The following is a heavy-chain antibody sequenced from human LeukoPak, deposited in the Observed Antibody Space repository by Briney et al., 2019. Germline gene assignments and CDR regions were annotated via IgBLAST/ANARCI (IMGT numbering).Heavy chain of an antibody. Sequence: SSETLSLTCTVSGGSISSYYWSWIRQPPGKGLEWIGYIYYSGSTYYNPSLKSRVTISVDRSKNQFSLKLSSVTAADTAVYYCARVRMTGQDAFDIWGQGTMVTVSS. CDR3: ARVRMTGQDAFDI. D-gene: IGHD1-14*01. J-gene: IGHJ3*02. V-gene: IGHV4-59*12. CDR2: IYYSGST. CDR1: GGSISSYY.